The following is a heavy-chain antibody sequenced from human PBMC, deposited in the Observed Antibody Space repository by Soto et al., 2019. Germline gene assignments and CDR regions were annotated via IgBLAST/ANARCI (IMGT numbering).Heavy chain of an antibody. D-gene: IGHD6-6*01. CDR1: GGSISSGGYS. CDR2: IYHSGST. CDR3: ARDALEYSSSSGWFDP. V-gene: IGHV4-30-2*01. J-gene: IGHJ5*02. Sequence: QLQLQESGSGLVKPSQTLSLTCAVSGGSISSGGYSWSWIRQPPGKGLEWIGYIYHSGSTYYNPSLESRVPISVDRSKNQFSLKLSSVTAADTAVYYCARDALEYSSSSGWFDPWGQGTLVTVSS.